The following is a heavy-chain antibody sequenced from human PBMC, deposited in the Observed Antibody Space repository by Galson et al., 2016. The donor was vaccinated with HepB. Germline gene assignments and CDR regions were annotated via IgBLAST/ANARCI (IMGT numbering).Heavy chain of an antibody. CDR1: GFTFNNYG. CDR2: ISPSGDRR. V-gene: IGHV3-23*01. D-gene: IGHD2-2*01. CDR3: VQGSTAPAV. J-gene: IGHJ6*04. Sequence: SLRLSCAAPGFTFNNYGMTWVRQAPGKGLEGAPSISPSGDRRYYADSVKGRFTISRDNSKNTLSLQMNSLTADDTAIYYCVQGSTAPAVWGKGTTVTVSS.